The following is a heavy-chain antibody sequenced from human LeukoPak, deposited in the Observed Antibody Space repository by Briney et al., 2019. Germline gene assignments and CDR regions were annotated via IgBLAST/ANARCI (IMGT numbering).Heavy chain of an antibody. CDR1: GFTINTYW. V-gene: IGHV3-7*01. J-gene: IGHJ4*02. CDR2: IKEDGTRD. CDR3: ARDTKAGYFDL. Sequence: GGSLRLSCAASGFTINTYWMSWVRQAPGKGLEWVANIKEDGTRDYYVESMKGRFTISKDNAKNSLYLQVNSLRAEDTAVYYCARDTKAGYFDLWGQGTLVTVSS.